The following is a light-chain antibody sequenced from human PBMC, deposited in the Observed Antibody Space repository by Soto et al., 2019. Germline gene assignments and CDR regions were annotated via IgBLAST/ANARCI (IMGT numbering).Light chain of an antibody. CDR1: QSVLCSSNNKNY. V-gene: IGKV4-1*01. CDR3: QQYYSTPYT. CDR2: WTS. J-gene: IGKJ2*01. Sequence: DIVMTQSPDSLAVSLGERATINCKSSQSVLCSSNNKNYLSWYQQKPGQPPKLLIYWTSTRESGVPDRFSGSGFGTDFTLTISSLQAEDVAVYYCQQYYSTPYTFGQGTKPEIQ.